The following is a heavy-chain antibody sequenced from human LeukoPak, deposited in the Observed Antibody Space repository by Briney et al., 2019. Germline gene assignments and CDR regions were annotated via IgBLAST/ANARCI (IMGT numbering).Heavy chain of an antibody. V-gene: IGHV3-7*01. J-gene: IGHJ5*02. Sequence: GGSLRLSCAASGFTFSSYEMNWVRQAPGKGLEWVANIKQDGSEKYYVDSVKGRFTISRDNAKNSLYLQMNSLRAEDTAVYYCAVLAVDTAMGGLRFDPWGQGTLVTVSS. CDR2: IKQDGSEK. CDR3: AVLAVDTAMGGLRFDP. D-gene: IGHD5-18*01. CDR1: GFTFSSYE.